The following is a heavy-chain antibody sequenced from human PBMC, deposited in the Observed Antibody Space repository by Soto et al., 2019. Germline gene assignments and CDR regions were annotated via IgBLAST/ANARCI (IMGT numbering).Heavy chain of an antibody. CDR3: ARAGGKLRYFDWFSP. CDR2: IYYSGST. J-gene: IGHJ5*02. Sequence: SETLSLTCAVYGGSFSGYYWSWIRQPPGKGLEWIGYIYYSGSTNYNPSLKSRVTISVDTSKNQFSLKLSSVTAADTAVYYCARAGGKLRYFDWFSPWGQGTLVTVSS. D-gene: IGHD3-9*01. V-gene: IGHV4-59*08. CDR1: GGSFSGYY.